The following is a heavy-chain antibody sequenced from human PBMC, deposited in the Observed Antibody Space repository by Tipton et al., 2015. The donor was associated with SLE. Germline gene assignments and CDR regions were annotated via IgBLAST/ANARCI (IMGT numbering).Heavy chain of an antibody. Sequence: TLSLTCSVSGDSITSYYWSWFRQSTGRGLEWIGRVYSSGSANYNPALISRVSMSVDISKNQFFLTLRSVTAADTAVYYCARHSGVAAAPTNYYGMDVWGQGTTVTVSS. CDR1: GDSITSYY. V-gene: IGHV4-4*07. J-gene: IGHJ6*02. CDR3: ARHSGVAAAPTNYYGMDV. CDR2: VYSSGSA. D-gene: IGHD6-13*01.